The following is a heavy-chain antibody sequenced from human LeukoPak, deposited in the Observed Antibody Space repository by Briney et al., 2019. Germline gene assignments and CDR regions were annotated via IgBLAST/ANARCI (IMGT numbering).Heavy chain of an antibody. V-gene: IGHV1-46*01. D-gene: IGHD5-18*01. CDR3: ARTSGYSYGWTLFDY. J-gene: IGHJ4*02. Sequence: ASVKVSCKASGYTFTSYYMHWVRQAPGQGLEWMGIINPSGGSTSYAQKFQGRVIMTRDTSTRTVYMELSSLRCEDTAVYYCARTSGYSYGWTLFDYWGQGTLVTVSS. CDR1: GYTFTSYY. CDR2: INPSGGST.